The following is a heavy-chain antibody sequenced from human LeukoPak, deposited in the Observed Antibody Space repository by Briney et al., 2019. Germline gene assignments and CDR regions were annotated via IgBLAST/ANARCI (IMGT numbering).Heavy chain of an antibody. J-gene: IGHJ4*02. CDR1: GYTFTSYG. D-gene: IGHD4-11*01. CDR2: ISAYNGNT. V-gene: IGHV1-18*01. CDR3: VRITGDDYTNSHFDY. Sequence: ASVKVSCKASGYTFTSYGISWVRQAPGQGLEWMGWISAYNGNTNYAQKLQGRVTMTTDTSTSTAYMELRSLRSEDTAVYYCVRITGDDYTNSHFDYWGQGTLVTVSS.